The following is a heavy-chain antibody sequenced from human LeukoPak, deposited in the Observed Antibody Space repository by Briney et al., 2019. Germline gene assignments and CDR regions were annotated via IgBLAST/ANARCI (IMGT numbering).Heavy chain of an antibody. V-gene: IGHV1-18*01. J-gene: IGHJ3*02. CDR2: ISAYNGNT. CDR1: GYTFTTYG. D-gene: IGHD3-16*01. Sequence: ASVNVSCKASGYTFTTYGISWVRQAPGQGLEWMGWISAYNGNTNYAQKFQGRVTLTTDTSTSTGYMELRSLRSDDTAVYYCARDKTWGTERGDAFDIWGLGTMVTVSS. CDR3: ARDKTWGTERGDAFDI.